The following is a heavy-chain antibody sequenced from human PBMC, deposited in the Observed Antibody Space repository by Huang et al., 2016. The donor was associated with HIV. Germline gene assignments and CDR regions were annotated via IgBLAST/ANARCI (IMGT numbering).Heavy chain of an antibody. Sequence: QVHLVESGGGVVQPGGSLRLSCAASGFKLSGFGMHWFRQAPGRGLEGVSVMSYDGRSQVYTDFVKGRFTISRDNSDNTLSLQMKGLRPDDTAVYYCAKESRWFSDFDHWGQGVLVSVSS. D-gene: IGHD2-15*01. CDR2: MSYDGRSQ. CDR3: AKESRWFSDFDH. J-gene: IGHJ4*02. CDR1: GFKLSGFG. V-gene: IGHV3-30*18.